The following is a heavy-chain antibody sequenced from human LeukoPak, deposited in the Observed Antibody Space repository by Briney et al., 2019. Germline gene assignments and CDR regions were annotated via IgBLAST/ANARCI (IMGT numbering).Heavy chain of an antibody. V-gene: IGHV3-15*01. Sequence: GGSLRLSCAASGFTLSNAWMSWVRQAPGKGLEWVGRIKSKTDGGTTDYAAPVKGRFTISRDDSKNTLYLQMNSLRDDDTAVYYCATGRGDNWGQGTLVTVSS. CDR2: IKSKTDGGTT. CDR3: ATGRGDN. CDR1: GFTLSNAW. D-gene: IGHD3-16*01. J-gene: IGHJ4*02.